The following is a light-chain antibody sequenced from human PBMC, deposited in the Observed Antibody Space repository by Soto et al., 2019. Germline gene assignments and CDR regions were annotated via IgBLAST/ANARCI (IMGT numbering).Light chain of an antibody. CDR3: QQSYSTPLT. Sequence: EIVMTQSPATLSVSPGEIATLSFSASQSVSSNLAWYQQKPGQAPRLLIYDASNRATGIPARFSGSGSGTDFTLTISSLEPEDFAVYYCQQSYSTPLTFGPGTKVDIK. V-gene: IGKV3-11*01. CDR2: DAS. CDR1: QSVSSN. J-gene: IGKJ3*01.